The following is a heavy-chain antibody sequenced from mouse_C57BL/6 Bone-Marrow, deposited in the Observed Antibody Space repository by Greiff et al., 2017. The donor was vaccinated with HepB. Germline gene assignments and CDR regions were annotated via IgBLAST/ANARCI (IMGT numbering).Heavy chain of an antibody. V-gene: IGHV1-54*01. D-gene: IGHD6-2*01. CDR3: ARSLVRNFDY. CDR1: GYAFTNYL. J-gene: IGHJ2*01. CDR2: IKPGSGGT. Sequence: VQLQQSGAELVRPGTSVKVSCKASGYAFTNYLIEWVKQRPGQGLEWIGVIKPGSGGTNYNEKFKGKATLTADKSSSTAYMQLSSLTSEDSAVYFCARSLVRNFDYWGQGTTLTVSS.